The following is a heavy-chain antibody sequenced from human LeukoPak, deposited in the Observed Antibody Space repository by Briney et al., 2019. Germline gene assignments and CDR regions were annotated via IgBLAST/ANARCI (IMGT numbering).Heavy chain of an antibody. V-gene: IGHV1-2*02. CDR2: INPNSGGT. J-gene: IGHJ4*02. CDR1: GYTFTGYY. CDR3: ARAGRGYRGYDPFDY. Sequence: ASVKVSCKASGYTFTGYYMHWVRQAPGQGLEWMGWINPNSGGTNYAQKFQGRVTMTRDTSISTAYMELSRLRSDDTAVYYCARAGRGYRGYDPFDYWGQGTLVTVSS. D-gene: IGHD5-12*01.